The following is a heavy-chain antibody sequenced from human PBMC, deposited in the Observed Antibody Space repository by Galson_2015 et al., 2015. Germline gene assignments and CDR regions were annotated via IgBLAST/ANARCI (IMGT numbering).Heavy chain of an antibody. D-gene: IGHD6-19*01. CDR1: GFPFSNYG. Sequence: SLRLSCAASGFPFSNYGMSWVRQAPGKGLEWVSGINASGGDTYYADSVKGRFTISRDNPKNTLYLQMNSLRAEDTAVYYCAKEDGQWLAPVDYWGQGTLVTVSS. V-gene: IGHV3-23*01. CDR2: INASGGDT. CDR3: AKEDGQWLAPVDY. J-gene: IGHJ4*02.